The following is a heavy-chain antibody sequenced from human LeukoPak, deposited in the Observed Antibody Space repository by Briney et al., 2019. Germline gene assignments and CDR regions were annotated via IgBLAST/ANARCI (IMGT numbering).Heavy chain of an antibody. CDR3: ARVRYGDYGFDAFNI. J-gene: IGHJ3*02. D-gene: IGHD4-17*01. V-gene: IGHV3-7*03. CDR2: IKQDGSEK. Sequence: GGSLRLSCAASGFTFRTYWMSWVRQAPGKGLEWVANIKQDGSEKYYVDSVKGRFTISRGNAKNSLLLQMNSLRAEDTAVYYCARVRYGDYGFDAFNIWGQGTMVTVSS. CDR1: GFTFRTYW.